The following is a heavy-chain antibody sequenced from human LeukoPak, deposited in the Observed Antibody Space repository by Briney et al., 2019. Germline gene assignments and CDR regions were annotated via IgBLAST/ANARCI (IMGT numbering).Heavy chain of an antibody. CDR1: GGSFSGYY. V-gene: IGHV4-34*01. J-gene: IGHJ1*01. D-gene: IGHD3-22*01. CDR3: ARGDYYDSSGIAVQH. Sequence: SETLSLTCAVYGGSFSGYYWSWIRQPPGKGLEWIGEINHSGSTNYNPSLESRVTISVDTSKNQFSLKLSSVTAADTAVYYCARGDYYDSSGIAVQHWGQGTLVTVSS. CDR2: INHSGST.